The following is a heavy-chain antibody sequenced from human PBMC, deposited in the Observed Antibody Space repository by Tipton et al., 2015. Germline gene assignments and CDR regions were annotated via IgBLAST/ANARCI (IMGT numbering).Heavy chain of an antibody. CDR1: SDSISKYY. Sequence: LRLSCTVSSDSISKYYWTWIRQPPGKELQWIGYIRYTGITNYNPSLKSRVTISVDTSKTQFSLRLSSVTASDTAVYYCARARGRHGGLFDSWGQGILVTVSS. CDR2: IRYTGIT. D-gene: IGHD4-23*01. CDR3: ARARGRHGGLFDS. J-gene: IGHJ4*02. V-gene: IGHV4-59*01.